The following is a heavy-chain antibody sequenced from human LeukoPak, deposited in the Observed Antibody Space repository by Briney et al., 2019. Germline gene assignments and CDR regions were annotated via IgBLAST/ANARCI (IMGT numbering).Heavy chain of an antibody. D-gene: IGHD4-17*01. V-gene: IGHV1-18*01. Sequence: ASVKVSCKASGYTFTSYGITWVRQAPGQGLEWMAWISAHNGKTNYAQNLQGRVTMTTDTSTSTAYMELRSLRSDDTAVYYCARDGPDYDDYVDFDYRGQGTLVTASS. CDR1: GYTFTSYG. J-gene: IGHJ4*02. CDR2: ISAHNGKT. CDR3: ARDGPDYDDYVDFDY.